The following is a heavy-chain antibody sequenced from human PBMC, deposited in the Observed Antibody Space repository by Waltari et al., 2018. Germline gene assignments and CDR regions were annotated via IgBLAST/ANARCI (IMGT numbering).Heavy chain of an antibody. V-gene: IGHV4-4*07. CDR3: AMGVGKPSGYYYYYYMDV. J-gene: IGHJ6*03. CDR1: GGSISSYY. D-gene: IGHD3-16*01. CDR2: IYTSGST. Sequence: QVQLQESGPGLVKPSETLSLTCTVSGGSISSYYWSWIRQPAGKGLEWIGRIYTSGSTNYNPSLKSRVTMSVDTSKNQFSLKLSSVTAADTAVYYCAMGVGKPSGYYYYYYMDVWGKGTTVTISS.